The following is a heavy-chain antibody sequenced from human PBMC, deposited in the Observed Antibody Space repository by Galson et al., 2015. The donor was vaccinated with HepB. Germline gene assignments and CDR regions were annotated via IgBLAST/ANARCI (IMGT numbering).Heavy chain of an antibody. J-gene: IGHJ4*02. V-gene: IGHV3-23*01. Sequence: SLRLSCAASGFTFSSYAMSWVRQAPGKGLEWVSAISYSGVDKYYVDSVEGRFTISRDDSKNTLYLQINSLRAEDTAVYYCAKAYCSSTNCYADYWGQGTLVTVSS. CDR1: GFTFSSYA. D-gene: IGHD2-2*01. CDR3: AKAYCSSTNCYADY. CDR2: ISYSGVDK.